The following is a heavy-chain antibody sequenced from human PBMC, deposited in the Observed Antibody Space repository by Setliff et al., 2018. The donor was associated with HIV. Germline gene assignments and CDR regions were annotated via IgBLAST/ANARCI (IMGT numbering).Heavy chain of an antibody. J-gene: IGHJ4*02. CDR2: INHSGST. CDR3: ARDPKHSSSGDLEY. D-gene: IGHD3-22*01. CDR1: GGSFSGYY. Sequence: PSETLSLTCDVSGGSFSGYYWSWIRQPPGKGLEWIGEINHSGSTNYNPSLKSRVTISVDTSKNQFSLKLTSVTAADTAVYYCARDPKHSSSGDLEYWGQGTLVTVSS. V-gene: IGHV4-34*01.